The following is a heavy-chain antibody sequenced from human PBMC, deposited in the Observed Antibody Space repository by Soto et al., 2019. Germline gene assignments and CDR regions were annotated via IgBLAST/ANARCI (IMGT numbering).Heavy chain of an antibody. V-gene: IGHV6-1*01. CDR2: TYYRSKWYN. Sequence: SQTLSLTCAISGDSVSSNSAAWNWIRQSPSRGLEWLGRTYYRSKWYNDYAVSVKSRITINPDTSKNQFSLQLNSVTPEDTAVYYCARDRRLVQGYHYYYGMDVWGQGTTVTVSS. CDR3: ARDRRLVQGYHYYYGMDV. CDR1: GDSVSSNSAA. J-gene: IGHJ6*02. D-gene: IGHD6-19*01.